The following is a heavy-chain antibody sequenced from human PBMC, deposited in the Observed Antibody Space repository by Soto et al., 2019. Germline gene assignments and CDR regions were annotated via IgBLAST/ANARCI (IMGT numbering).Heavy chain of an antibody. V-gene: IGHV3-64*01. CDR2: ISSNGGST. J-gene: IGHJ6*03. CDR3: ARDIAAAGSGIWDYYYYYYMDV. D-gene: IGHD6-13*01. Sequence: GGSLRLSCAASGFTFSSHAMHWVRQAPGKGLEYVSAISSNGGSTYYANSVKGRFTISRDNSKNTLYLQMGSLRAEDMAVYYCARDIAAAGSGIWDYYYYYYMDVWGKGTTVTVSS. CDR1: GFTFSSHA.